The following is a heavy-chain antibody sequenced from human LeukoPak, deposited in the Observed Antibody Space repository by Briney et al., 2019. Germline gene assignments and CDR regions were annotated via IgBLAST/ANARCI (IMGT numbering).Heavy chain of an antibody. CDR1: GFTFSSFG. CDR2: ISYDGNDA. V-gene: IGHV3-30*18. Sequence: GGSLRLSCAASGFTFSSFGMHWVRQAPGKGLDWVAGISYDGNDAYYADSVKGRFTISRDNSKNMLYLQMNSLRPEDTAVYYCAKRVAGSSGWYALDYWGQGTLVTVSS. D-gene: IGHD6-19*01. CDR3: AKRVAGSSGWYALDY. J-gene: IGHJ4*02.